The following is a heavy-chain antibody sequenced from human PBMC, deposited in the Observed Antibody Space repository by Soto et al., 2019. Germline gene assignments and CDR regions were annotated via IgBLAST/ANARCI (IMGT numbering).Heavy chain of an antibody. CDR2: VSHTGTA. CDR3: AGAVDFWSGYFHY. V-gene: IGHV4-4*02. Sequence: SETLSLTCAVSGGSMTSSHWWTWVRQPPGQALEWIGEVSHTGTANYKSSLKSRVTVSVDTSKNQFSLNLTSVTVADTAIYYCAGAVDFWSGYFHYWGQGTLVTVS. J-gene: IGHJ4*02. D-gene: IGHD3-3*01. CDR1: GGSMTSSHW.